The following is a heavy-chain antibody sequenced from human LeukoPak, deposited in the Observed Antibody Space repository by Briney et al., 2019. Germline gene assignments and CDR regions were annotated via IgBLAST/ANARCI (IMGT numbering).Heavy chain of an antibody. CDR1: GGSISGYY. Sequence: KPSETLSLTCSVSGGSISGYYWNWIRLPPGKGLEWIGYIYYTGSTNYNPSLQSRVTISGDTSKNQFSLKLSSVTAADTAVYYCAREGYYYGSGSYFVYYYYYYYMDVWGKGTTVTISS. D-gene: IGHD3-10*01. J-gene: IGHJ6*03. V-gene: IGHV4-59*12. CDR2: IYYTGST. CDR3: AREGYYYGSGSYFVYYYYYYYMDV.